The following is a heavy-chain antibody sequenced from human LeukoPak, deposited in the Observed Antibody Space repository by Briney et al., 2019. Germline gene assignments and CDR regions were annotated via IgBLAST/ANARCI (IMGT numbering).Heavy chain of an antibody. D-gene: IGHD3-22*01. J-gene: IGHJ3*02. V-gene: IGHV1-24*01. Sequence: ASVKVSCKASGYTLNALSIHWVRQAPGKGLEWMGGLDPVDGETIYAQRFQGRVTMTRDTSISTAYMELSWLRSDDTAVFYCARTKGTSYYDNSGYGAFDIWGQGTMVTVSS. CDR2: LDPVDGET. CDR3: ARTKGTSYYDNSGYGAFDI. CDR1: GYTLNALS.